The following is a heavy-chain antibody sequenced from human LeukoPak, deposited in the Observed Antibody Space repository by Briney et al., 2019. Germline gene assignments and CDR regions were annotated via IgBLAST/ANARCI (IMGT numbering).Heavy chain of an antibody. V-gene: IGHV3-30*02. J-gene: IGHJ4*02. CDR1: GFTFSSYG. CDR2: IRYDGSNK. CDR3: AKTMIKMGATTQRLDY. Sequence: GGSLRLSCAASGFTFSSYGMHWVRQAPGKGLEWVAFIRYDGSNKYYADSVKGRFTISRDNSKNTLYLQMNSLRAEDTAVYYCAKTMIKMGATTQRLDYWGQGTLVTVSP. D-gene: IGHD1-26*01.